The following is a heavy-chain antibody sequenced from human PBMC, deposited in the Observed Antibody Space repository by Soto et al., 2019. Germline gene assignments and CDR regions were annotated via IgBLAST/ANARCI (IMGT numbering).Heavy chain of an antibody. J-gene: IGHJ4*02. Sequence: GGSLRLSCAASGFSFSNYWMHWVRPAPGKGLVWVSRTNEDGSRTDYADSVQGRFTISRDNANNALYLHMNSLRAEDTAIYYCSTDLSGQYDYWGQGVLVTVSS. V-gene: IGHV3-74*01. CDR2: TNEDGSRT. CDR1: GFSFSNYW. CDR3: STDLSGQYDY. D-gene: IGHD3-16*02.